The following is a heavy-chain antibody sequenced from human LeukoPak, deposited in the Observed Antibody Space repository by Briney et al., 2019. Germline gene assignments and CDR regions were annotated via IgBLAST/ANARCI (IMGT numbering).Heavy chain of an antibody. CDR3: AREGSGLQLLSLYYYYGMDV. V-gene: IGHV4-34*01. D-gene: IGHD2-2*01. Sequence: SETLSLTCAVYGGSFSGYYWSWIRQPPGKGLEWIGEINHSGSTNYNPSLKSRVTISVDTSKNQFSLKLSSVTAADTAVYYCAREGSGLQLLSLYYYYGMDVWGQETTVTVSS. J-gene: IGHJ6*02. CDR2: INHSGST. CDR1: GGSFSGYY.